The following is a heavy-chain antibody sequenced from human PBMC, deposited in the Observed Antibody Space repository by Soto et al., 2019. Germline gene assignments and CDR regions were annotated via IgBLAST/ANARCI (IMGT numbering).Heavy chain of an antibody. CDR2: IRYDGSNK. J-gene: IGHJ6*02. Sequence: PGGSLRLSCAASGFTFSSYGMHWVRQAPGKGLEWVSVIRYDGSNKYYADSVKGRFTISRDNSKNTLYLQMNSLRAEDTAVYYCARDDRNVGYYDFWIGSIWRQTSYGMDVWGQGTTVTVSS. V-gene: IGHV3-33*01. CDR3: ARDDRNVGYYDFWIGSIWRQTSYGMDV. CDR1: GFTFSSYG. D-gene: IGHD3-3*01.